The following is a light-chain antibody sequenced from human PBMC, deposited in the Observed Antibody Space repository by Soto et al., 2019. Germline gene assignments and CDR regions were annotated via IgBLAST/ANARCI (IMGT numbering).Light chain of an antibody. J-gene: IGLJ1*01. V-gene: IGLV1-40*01. Sequence: QSVLTQPPSVSGAPGQRVTISCAGSSSNIGAGYKVHWYQQLPGTAPKLLIYGNSNRPSGVPDRFSGSRSGTAASLAITGLQTGDEADYYCGTWDSSLSAFYVFGTGTKVTVL. CDR3: GTWDSSLSAFYV. CDR2: GNS. CDR1: SSNIGAGYK.